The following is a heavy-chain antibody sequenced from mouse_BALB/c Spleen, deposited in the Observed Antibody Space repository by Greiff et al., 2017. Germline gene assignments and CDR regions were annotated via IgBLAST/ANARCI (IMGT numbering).Heavy chain of an antibody. D-gene: IGHD3-2*02. CDR2: ISYSGST. V-gene: IGHV3-8*02. Sequence: VQLQQSGPSLVKPSQTLSLTCSVTGDSITSGYWNWIRKFPGNKLEYMGYISYSGSTYYNPSLKSRISITRDTSKNQYYLQLNSVTTEDTATYYCARGHSGGGSYYFDYWGQGTTLTVSS. J-gene: IGHJ2*01. CDR3: ARGHSGGGSYYFDY. CDR1: GDSITSGY.